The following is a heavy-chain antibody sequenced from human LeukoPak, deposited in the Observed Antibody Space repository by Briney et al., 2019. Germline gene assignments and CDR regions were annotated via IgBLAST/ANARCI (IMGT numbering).Heavy chain of an antibody. Sequence: SETLSLTCSVSGGSISTYYWSWIRQPAGKGLEWIGRIYTSGSTNYNPSLKSRVTMSVDTSKSQFSLNLSSVTAADTAVYYCASDPEWVGAFDIWGQGTMVTVSS. CDR3: ASDPEWVGAFDI. CDR1: GGSISTYY. CDR2: IYTSGST. D-gene: IGHD1-26*01. J-gene: IGHJ3*02. V-gene: IGHV4-4*07.